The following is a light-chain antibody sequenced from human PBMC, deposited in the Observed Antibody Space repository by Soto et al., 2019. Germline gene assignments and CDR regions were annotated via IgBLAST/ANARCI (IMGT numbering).Light chain of an antibody. J-gene: IGKJ4*01. CDR2: AAS. Sequence: DIQMTQSPSSLSASVGDRVAVTCRASQDITTWLAWYQKKPGEAPRLLIYAASSLYSGVPTRFSGSGTGIEFTLTISNLQPEDSAIYYCQQVKGFPLTFGGGTKVDIK. CDR3: QQVKGFPLT. V-gene: IGKV1-12*01. CDR1: QDITTW.